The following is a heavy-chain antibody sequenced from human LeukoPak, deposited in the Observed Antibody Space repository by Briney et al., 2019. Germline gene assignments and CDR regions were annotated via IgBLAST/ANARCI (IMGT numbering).Heavy chain of an antibody. CDR1: GGPINSGGHY. Sequence: PSQTLSLTCTVSGGPINSGGHYWSWIRHHPGKGLEWIGYISYSGTTYYNPSLKSRVTLSLDTSKNHFSLKLSSVTAADTAVYYCARYPYSSSSANDAFDIWGQGTMVIVSS. D-gene: IGHD6-6*01. V-gene: IGHV4-31*03. CDR2: ISYSGTT. J-gene: IGHJ3*02. CDR3: ARYPYSSSSANDAFDI.